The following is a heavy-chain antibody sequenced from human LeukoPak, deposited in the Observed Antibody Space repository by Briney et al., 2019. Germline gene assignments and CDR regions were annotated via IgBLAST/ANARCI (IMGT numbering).Heavy chain of an antibody. V-gene: IGHV1-24*01. Sequence: ASVKVSCKVSGYTLTELSIHWVRQAPGKGLEWMGGFDPEDGETIYAQKFQGRVTMTEDTSTDTAYVELSSLRSEDTAVYYCATDLTMVRGEWYWGQGTLVTVSS. D-gene: IGHD3-10*01. CDR3: ATDLTMVRGEWY. J-gene: IGHJ4*02. CDR1: GYTLTELS. CDR2: FDPEDGET.